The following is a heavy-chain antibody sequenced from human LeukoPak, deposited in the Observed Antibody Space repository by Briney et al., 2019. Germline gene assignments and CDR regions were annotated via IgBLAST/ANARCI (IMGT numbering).Heavy chain of an antibody. Sequence: GGSLRLSCAASGFTFSSYGVSWVRQAPGKGLDWVSAISGSGGSTYYADSVKGRFTISRDNSKNTLYLQMNSLRAEDTAVYYCAKLASGWLLYFDYWGQGTLVTVSS. CDR1: GFTFSSYG. V-gene: IGHV3-23*01. CDR3: AKLASGWLLYFDY. J-gene: IGHJ4*02. D-gene: IGHD6-19*01. CDR2: ISGSGGST.